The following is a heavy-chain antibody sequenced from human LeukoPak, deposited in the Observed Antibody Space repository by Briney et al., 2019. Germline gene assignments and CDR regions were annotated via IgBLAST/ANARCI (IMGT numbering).Heavy chain of an antibody. CDR1: GYTLTELS. CDR3: ATGRLPRGAPVRGGVYFDY. V-gene: IGHV1-24*01. D-gene: IGHD3-10*01. CDR2: FDPEDGET. Sequence: VASVKVSCKVSGYTLTELSMHWVRQAPGKGLEWMGGFDPEDGETIYAQKFQGRVTMTEDTSTDTAYMELSSLRSEDTAVYYCATGRLPRGAPVRGGVYFDYWGQGTLVTVSS. J-gene: IGHJ4*02.